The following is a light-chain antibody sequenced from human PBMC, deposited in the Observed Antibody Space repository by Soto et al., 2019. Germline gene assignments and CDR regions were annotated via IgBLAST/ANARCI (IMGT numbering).Light chain of an antibody. J-gene: IGKJ1*01. CDR2: DAS. V-gene: IGKV3-15*01. CDR3: QQYNAWPRT. Sequence: EIVMTQSPATLSVSPGERATLSCRASLSVSRNLAWYQQKPGQAPRLLIFDASTRATGIPARFSGSGSGTEFTLTITSLQSEDFAVYYCQQYNAWPRTFGQGTKV. CDR1: LSVSRN.